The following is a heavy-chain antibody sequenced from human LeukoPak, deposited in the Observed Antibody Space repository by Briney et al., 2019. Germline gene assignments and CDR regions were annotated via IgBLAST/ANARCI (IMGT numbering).Heavy chain of an antibody. V-gene: IGHV1-18*01. J-gene: IGHJ4*02. D-gene: IGHD3-22*01. CDR3: ARDDYDNSGYYYFDY. Sequence: ASVKVSCKASGYIFTSYGISWVRQAPGQRLEWMGWISAYSGYTNYAQKLQGRVTITTDTSTRTAYMELRSLRSDDTAVYYCARDDYDNSGYYYFDYWGQGTLVTVSS. CDR1: GYIFTSYG. CDR2: ISAYSGYT.